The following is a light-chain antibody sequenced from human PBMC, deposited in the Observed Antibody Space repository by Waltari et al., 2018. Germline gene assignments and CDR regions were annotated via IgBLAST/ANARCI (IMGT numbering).Light chain of an antibody. J-gene: IGLJ3*02. CDR2: KND. V-gene: IGLV1-47*01. Sequence: QSVLTQPPSASGTPGQRVTISCSGSNSNIGSNPVSWYQQFPVTAPKLFIYKNDQRPSGFPDRFSASNSGTAAALAISGLRSEDEADYYCAAWDDSPIGQVFGGGTKVTVL. CDR3: AAWDDSPIGQV. CDR1: NSNIGSNP.